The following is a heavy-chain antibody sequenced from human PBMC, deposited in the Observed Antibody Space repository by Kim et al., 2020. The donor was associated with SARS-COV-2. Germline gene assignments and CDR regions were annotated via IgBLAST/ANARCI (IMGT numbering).Heavy chain of an antibody. CDR2: INGDTR. J-gene: IGHJ4*02. CDR1: GFTFDGYA. CDR3: AKDKRDHGTIDY. V-gene: IGHV3-43*01. Sequence: GGSLRLSCAGSGFTFDGYAMHWVRQRPGKGLEWISLINGDTRTYADSVKGRFTVSRDNYKNSLYLAMNSLRTDDTAFYYCAKDKRDHGTIDYMGQGTLVTVSS.